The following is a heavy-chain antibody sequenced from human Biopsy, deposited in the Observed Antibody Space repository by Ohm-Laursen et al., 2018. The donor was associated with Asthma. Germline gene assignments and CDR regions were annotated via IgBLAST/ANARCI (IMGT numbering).Heavy chain of an antibody. D-gene: IGHD4-23*01. Sequence: SLRLFCSASGFVFSQSGMHWVRQAPGKGLEWVALISSDGHNKYYKDSVKGRFTISRDNSKLRLYLEINSLRVEDSAVYYCARESGQDSGGTGAFDRWGQGIMVAVSS. CDR3: ARESGQDSGGTGAFDR. CDR2: ISSDGHNK. CDR1: GFVFSQSG. J-gene: IGHJ3*02. V-gene: IGHV3-30*03.